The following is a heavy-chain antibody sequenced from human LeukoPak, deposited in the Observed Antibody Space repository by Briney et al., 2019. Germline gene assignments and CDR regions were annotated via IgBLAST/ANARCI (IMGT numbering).Heavy chain of an antibody. CDR1: GYTFTSYA. CDR2: INTDTGNP. Sequence: ASVKVSCKASGYTFTSYAMNWVRQAPGQGLEWMGWINTDTGNPTYAQGFTGRFVFSLDTSVSPAYLQICSLMAEDTAVYYCARGSPRGYDMYWYFDLWGRGTLVTVSS. D-gene: IGHD5-12*01. CDR3: ARGSPRGYDMYWYFDL. V-gene: IGHV7-4-1*01. J-gene: IGHJ2*01.